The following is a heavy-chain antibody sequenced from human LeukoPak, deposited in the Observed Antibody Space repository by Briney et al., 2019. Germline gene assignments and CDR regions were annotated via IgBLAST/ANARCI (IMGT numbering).Heavy chain of an antibody. CDR2: INPNSGGT. D-gene: IGHD3-22*01. CDR3: ARGPTYDSSGYYLDFDY. Sequence: GASVKVSCKASGYTFTGYYMHWVRQAPGQGLEWMGWINPNSGGTNYAQKFQGRVTMTRDTSTSTVYMELSSLRSEDTAVYYCARGPTYDSSGYYLDFDYWGQGTLVTVSS. V-gene: IGHV1-2*02. CDR1: GYTFTGYY. J-gene: IGHJ4*02.